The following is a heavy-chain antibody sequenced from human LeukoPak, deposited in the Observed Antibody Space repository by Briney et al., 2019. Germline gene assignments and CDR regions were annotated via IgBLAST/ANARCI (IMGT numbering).Heavy chain of an antibody. CDR2: IIPILGIA. CDR3: AREYCSSTSCTADFDY. CDR1: GGTFSSYT. V-gene: IGHV1-69*04. D-gene: IGHD2-2*01. J-gene: IGHJ4*02. Sequence: ASVKVSCKASGGTFSSYTISWVRQAPGQGLEWMGRIIPILGIANYAQKFQGRVTITADKSTSTAYMELSSLRSEDTAVYYCAREYCSSTSCTADFDYWGQGTLATVSS.